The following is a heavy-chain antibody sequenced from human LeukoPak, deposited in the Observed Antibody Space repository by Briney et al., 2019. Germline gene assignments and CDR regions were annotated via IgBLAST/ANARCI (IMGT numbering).Heavy chain of an antibody. Sequence: ASVKVSCKASGYTFTSYGISWVRQAPGQGLEWMGWISAYNGNTNYAQKLQGRVTMTTDTSTSTAYMELRSLRSDDTAVYYCARDLHSSSLGMENAFDIWGQGTMVTVSS. CDR1: GYTFTSYG. D-gene: IGHD6-6*01. CDR2: ISAYNGNT. CDR3: ARDLHSSSLGMENAFDI. V-gene: IGHV1-18*01. J-gene: IGHJ3*02.